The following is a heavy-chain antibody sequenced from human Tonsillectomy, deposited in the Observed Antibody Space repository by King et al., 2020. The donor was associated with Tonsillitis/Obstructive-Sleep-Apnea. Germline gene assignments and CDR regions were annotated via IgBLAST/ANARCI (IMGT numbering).Heavy chain of an antibody. Sequence: QLVQSGGGLVQPGGSLRLSCAASGFTFSSYAMSWVRQAPGKGLEWVSGSSGSGGSTYYADSVKGRYTTSRDNSKNPLYLKMSSLRAEDTAVYYCAKDLSSWYWSYFDYWGQGTLVTVSS. V-gene: IGHV3-23*04. CDR2: SSGSGGST. CDR1: GFTFSSYA. CDR3: AKDLSSWYWSYFDY. J-gene: IGHJ4*02. D-gene: IGHD6-13*01.